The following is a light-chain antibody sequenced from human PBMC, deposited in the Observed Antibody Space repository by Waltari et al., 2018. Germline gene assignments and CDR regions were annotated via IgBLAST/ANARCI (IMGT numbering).Light chain of an antibody. CDR2: EDN. J-gene: IGLJ3*02. Sequence: QSVLTQAPSVSAAPGQPVTISCSGTTPNIGNNSVSWYQQLPGAAPKIVIYEDNRRPSGIPDRFSGSKSGASATLGITGLQTGDEADYYCGSWDSSLGIGVLGGGTRLTVL. V-gene: IGLV1-51*01. CDR3: GSWDSSLGIGV. CDR1: TPNIGNNS.